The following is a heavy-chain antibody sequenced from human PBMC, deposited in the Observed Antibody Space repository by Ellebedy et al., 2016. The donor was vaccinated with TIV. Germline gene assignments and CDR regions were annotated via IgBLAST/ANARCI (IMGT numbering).Heavy chain of an antibody. D-gene: IGHD3-9*01. Sequence: MPGGSLRLSCGVSGGSVSTTKYYWAWIRQPPGKGLEWIGSVYYSGSPYYNPYFKSRVTLSADTSKNQFSLNLRTVSAADTGVYYCARIDPWQPIDDWGQGILVTVSS. CDR1: GGSVSTTKYY. CDR2: VYYSGSP. V-gene: IGHV4-39*01. J-gene: IGHJ4*02. CDR3: ARIDPWQPIDD.